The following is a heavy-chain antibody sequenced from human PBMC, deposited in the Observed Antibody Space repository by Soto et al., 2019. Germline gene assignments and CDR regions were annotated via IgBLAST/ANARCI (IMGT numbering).Heavy chain of an antibody. CDR3: ARLKYGDYVGYFYYYGMDV. Sequence: GESLKISCKGSGHSFTSYWIAWVRQMPGKGLEWMGIIYPGDSDTRYSPSFQGQVTISADKSISTAYLQWSSLKASDTAMYYCARLKYGDYVGYFYYYGMDVWGQGTTVTVS. J-gene: IGHJ6*02. V-gene: IGHV5-51*01. CDR2: IYPGDSDT. CDR1: GHSFTSYW. D-gene: IGHD4-17*01.